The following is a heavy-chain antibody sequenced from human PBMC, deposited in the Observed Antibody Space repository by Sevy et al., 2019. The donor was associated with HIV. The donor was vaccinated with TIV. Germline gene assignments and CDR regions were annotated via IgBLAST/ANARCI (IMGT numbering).Heavy chain of an antibody. V-gene: IGHV1-69*13. D-gene: IGHD2-21*02. J-gene: IGHJ5*02. Sequence: ASVKVSCKASGDIFRNFVITWVRQAPGQGLEWMGGIITISGTANNAQKYNGRVTITADEATSTVYMELRSLRSEDTAVYYCATTVSCGGDCYFFDPWGQGTLVIVSS. CDR1: GDIFRNFV. CDR2: IITISGTA. CDR3: ATTVSCGGDCYFFDP.